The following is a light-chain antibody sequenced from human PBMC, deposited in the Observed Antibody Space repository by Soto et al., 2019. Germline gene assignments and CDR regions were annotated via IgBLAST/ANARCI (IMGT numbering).Light chain of an antibody. CDR3: QQRDSWPIT. CDR1: QTITTY. J-gene: IGKJ5*01. V-gene: IGKV3-11*01. Sequence: EIVLTQSPATLSLSTGERASLSCRASQTITTYLAWYQQKPGQAHRLLIYDASNRATGIPARFSGSGFATDFTRTIASLEPEDFAVYYSQQRDSWPITFCQGTRLAIK. CDR2: DAS.